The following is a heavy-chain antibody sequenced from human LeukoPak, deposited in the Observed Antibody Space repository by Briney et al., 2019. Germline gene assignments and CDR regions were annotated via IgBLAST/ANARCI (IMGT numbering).Heavy chain of an antibody. J-gene: IGHJ4*02. V-gene: IGHV3-7*01. CDR3: ARARVDFWSGYFGY. CDR2: IKQDGSEK. Sequence: GGSFRLSCAASGFTLSNAGMSWVRQAPGKGLEWVGNIKQDGSEKYYVDSVKGRFTISRDNAKNSLYLQMNSLRVEDTAVYYCARARVDFWSGYFGYWGQGTLVTVSS. CDR1: GFTLSNAG. D-gene: IGHD3-3*01.